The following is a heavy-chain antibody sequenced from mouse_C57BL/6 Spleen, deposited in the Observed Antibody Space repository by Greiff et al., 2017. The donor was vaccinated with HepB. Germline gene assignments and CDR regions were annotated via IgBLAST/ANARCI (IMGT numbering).Heavy chain of an antibody. D-gene: IGHD2-3*01. CDR3: AREIGYDGYSYYYAMDY. CDR2: IYPGDGDT. CDR1: GYAFSSYW. V-gene: IGHV1-80*01. J-gene: IGHJ4*01. Sequence: QVQLKESGAELVKPGASVKISCKASGYAFSSYWMNWVKQRPGKGLEWIGQIYPGDGDTNYNGKFKGKATLTADKSSSTAYMQLSSLTSEDSAVYFCAREIGYDGYSYYYAMDYWGQGTSVTVSS.